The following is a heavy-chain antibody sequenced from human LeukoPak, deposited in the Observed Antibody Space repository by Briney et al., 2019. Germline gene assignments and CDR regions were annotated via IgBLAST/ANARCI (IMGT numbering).Heavy chain of an antibody. CDR2: IYNGGRT. CDR3: ARDPSLPYCSGGSCYSHYYYYGMDV. D-gene: IGHD2-15*01. V-gene: IGHV3-53*01. Sequence: GGSLRPLCAAPGFTVSSNYMSWVRQAPGEGLGGVSVIYNGGRTYYADSVKGRFTISRDNSKNTLYLQMNSLGAEDTAVYYCARDPSLPYCSGGSCYSHYYYYGMDVWGQGTTVTVSS. J-gene: IGHJ6*02. CDR1: GFTVSSNY.